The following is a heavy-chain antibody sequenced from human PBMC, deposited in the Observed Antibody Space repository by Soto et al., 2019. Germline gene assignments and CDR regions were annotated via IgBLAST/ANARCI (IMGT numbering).Heavy chain of an antibody. CDR2: IFYTGST. Sequence: SETLSLTCTVSGGSVDSNRYYWVWIRQPPGKGLEWIGSIFYTGSTYYSPSLKSRVTISVDTSKNQFSLKLSSVTAADTAVYYCASTTSSSWYTGARYYYYGMDVWGQGTTVTVSS. J-gene: IGHJ6*02. CDR3: ASTTSSSWYTGARYYYYGMDV. V-gene: IGHV4-39*01. CDR1: GGSVDSNRYY. D-gene: IGHD6-13*01.